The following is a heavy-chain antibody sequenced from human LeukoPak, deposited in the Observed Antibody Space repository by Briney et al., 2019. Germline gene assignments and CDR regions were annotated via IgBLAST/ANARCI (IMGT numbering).Heavy chain of an antibody. CDR1: GFTFNTLC. D-gene: IGHD2-2*01. J-gene: IGHJ4*02. Sequence: GGSLRLSCVASGFTFNTLCMTWVRQAPGKGLEWVATINQNGSEIHYVDSVKGRFTISRDNAKNSLYLEMNSLRGDDAAVYFCAGGGGSRSSTFDCASTSCPVDYWGQGTQVTVSS. CDR2: INQNGSEI. V-gene: IGHV3-7*01. CDR3: AGGGGSRSSTFDCASTSCPVDY.